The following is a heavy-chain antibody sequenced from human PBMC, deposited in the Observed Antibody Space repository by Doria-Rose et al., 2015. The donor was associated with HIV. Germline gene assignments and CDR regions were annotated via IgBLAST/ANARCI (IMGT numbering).Heavy chain of an antibody. Sequence: YYLHWVRQAPGQGLEWLGIIIPSGGSTNYAQNFQGRVTVTRDTSTSTVCMDLSTLRSDDTAVYYCVRESSGGYFDYWGQGTPVTVSS. D-gene: IGHD3-16*01. J-gene: IGHJ4*02. V-gene: IGHV1-46*01. CDR3: VRESSGGYFDY. CDR2: IIPSGGST. CDR1: YY.